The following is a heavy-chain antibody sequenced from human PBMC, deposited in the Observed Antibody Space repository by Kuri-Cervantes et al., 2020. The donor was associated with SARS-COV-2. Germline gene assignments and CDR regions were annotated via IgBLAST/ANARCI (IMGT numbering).Heavy chain of an antibody. J-gene: IGHJ5*02. Sequence: SETLSLTCTVSGGSISSSSYYWGWIRQPPGKGLEWIGSIYYSGSTYYNPSLKSRVTISVDTSKNQFSLRLSSVTAADMAVYYCARHVPDWLLNWFDPWGQGTLVTVSS. CDR2: IYYSGST. CDR1: GGSISSSSYY. V-gene: IGHV4-39*01. CDR3: ARHVPDWLLNWFDP. D-gene: IGHD3-9*01.